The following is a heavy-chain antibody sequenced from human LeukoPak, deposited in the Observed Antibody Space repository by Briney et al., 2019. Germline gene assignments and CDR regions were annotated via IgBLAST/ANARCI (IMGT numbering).Heavy chain of an antibody. CDR1: GGSMSSDY. Sequence: PSETLSLTCTVSGGSMSSDYWSWIRQPPGKGLEWIGYIYYSGSTNYNPSLKSRVTISVDTSKNQFSLRLSSVTAADTAVYYCASWSRINGMDIWGQGTTVTVSS. D-gene: IGHD1-14*01. CDR2: IYYSGST. J-gene: IGHJ6*02. V-gene: IGHV4-59*08. CDR3: ASWSRINGMDI.